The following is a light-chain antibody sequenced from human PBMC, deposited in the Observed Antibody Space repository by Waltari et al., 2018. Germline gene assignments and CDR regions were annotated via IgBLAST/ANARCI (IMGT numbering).Light chain of an antibody. CDR2: DSF. CDR3: HQYDTSPQT. J-gene: IGKJ1*01. CDR1: QNIRGAY. Sequence: EVVLTQSPGTLSFSPGERATLSCRASQNIRGAYLAWYQQRPGRAPRLLIYDSFIRATGIPDRFSGSGSGADFTLTISSLAPEDSAVYFCHQYDTSPQTFGQGTKVSIK. V-gene: IGKV3-20*01.